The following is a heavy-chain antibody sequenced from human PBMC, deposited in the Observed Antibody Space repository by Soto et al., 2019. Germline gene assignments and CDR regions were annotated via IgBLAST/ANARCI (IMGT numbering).Heavy chain of an antibody. V-gene: IGHV3-53*04. CDR2: IYSGGST. J-gene: IGHJ6*03. D-gene: IGHD3-10*01. Sequence: ESGGGLVQPGGSLRLSCAASGFTVSSNYMSWVRQAPGKGLEWVSVIYSGGSTYYADSVKGRFTISRHNSKNTLYLQMNSLRAEDTAVYYCASQSSGSYYYYYMDVWGKGTTVTVSS. CDR3: ASQSSGSYYYYYMDV. CDR1: GFTVSSNY.